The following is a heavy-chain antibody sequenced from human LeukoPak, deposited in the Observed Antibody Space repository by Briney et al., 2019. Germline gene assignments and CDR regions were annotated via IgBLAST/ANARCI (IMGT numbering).Heavy chain of an antibody. D-gene: IGHD1-14*01. J-gene: IGHJ5*02. V-gene: IGHV4-38-2*02. CDR3: ARVSEPLSGNWFDP. Sequence: SETLSLTCTVSGYSISSGYYWGWIRQPPGKGLEWIGSIYHSGSTYYNPSLKGRVTISVDTSKNQFSLKLSSVTAADTAVYYCARVSEPLSGNWFDPWGQGTLVTVSS. CDR1: GYSISSGYY. CDR2: IYHSGST.